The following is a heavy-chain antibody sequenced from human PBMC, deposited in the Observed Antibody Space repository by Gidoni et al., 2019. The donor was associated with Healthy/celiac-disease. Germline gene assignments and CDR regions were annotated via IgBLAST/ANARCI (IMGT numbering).Heavy chain of an antibody. CDR1: GYSFTSHW. J-gene: IGHJ4*02. CDR2: IDPSDSFP. D-gene: IGHD1-26*01. Sequence: EVQLGQSGAEVKKPGESLRISCKGSGYSFTSHWISWVRRIPGKGLEWMVRIDPSDSFPNYSPSFQGHVTISADKSISTAYLQWSSLQASDTAMYYCARHDSTGPYSGGYSTYWGQGTLVTVSS. CDR3: ARHDSTGPYSGGYSTY. V-gene: IGHV5-10-1*01.